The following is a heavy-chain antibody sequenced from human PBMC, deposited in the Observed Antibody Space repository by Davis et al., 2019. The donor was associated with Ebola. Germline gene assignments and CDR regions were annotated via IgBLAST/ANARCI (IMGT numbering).Heavy chain of an antibody. Sequence: LRLSCAVSGGSISSGGYSWSWIRQPPGKGLEWIGYIYHSGSTYYNPSLKSRVTISVDRSKNQFSLKLSSVTAADTAVYYCAREYYYYGMDVWGQGTTVTVSS. J-gene: IGHJ6*02. V-gene: IGHV4-30-2*01. CDR3: AREYYYYGMDV. CDR1: GGSISSGGYS. CDR2: IYHSGST.